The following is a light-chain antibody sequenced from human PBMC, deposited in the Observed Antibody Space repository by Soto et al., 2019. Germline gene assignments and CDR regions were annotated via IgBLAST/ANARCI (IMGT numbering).Light chain of an antibody. CDR2: KAS. V-gene: IGKV1-5*03. J-gene: IGKJ1*01. CDR3: QQYHSYPWT. CDR1: QSLSSG. Sequence: DMQLTQSPSTLSASVGDRVTITCRASQSLSSGLAWYQQKPGKAPKLLIFKASSLESGVPSRFSGSGSGTEFTLTIRSLQPDDFATYYCQQYHSYPWTFGQGTKVEIK.